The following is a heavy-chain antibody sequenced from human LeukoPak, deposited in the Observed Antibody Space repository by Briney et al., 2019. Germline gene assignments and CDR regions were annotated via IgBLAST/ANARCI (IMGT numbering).Heavy chain of an antibody. Sequence: GGPLRLSCTASGFTFGDYAMSWFRQAPGKGLEWVGFIRSKAYGGTTEYAASVKGRFTISRDDSKSIAYLQMNSLKTADTAVYYCTRVQHLSPRRTVTTHYDLCGRGTLVTVSS. CDR2: IRSKAYGGTT. V-gene: IGHV3-49*03. J-gene: IGHJ2*01. D-gene: IGHD4-17*01. CDR1: GFTFGDYA. CDR3: TRVQHLSPRRTVTTHYDL.